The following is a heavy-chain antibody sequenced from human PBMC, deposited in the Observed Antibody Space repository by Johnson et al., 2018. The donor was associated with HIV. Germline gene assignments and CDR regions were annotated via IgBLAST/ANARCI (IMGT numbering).Heavy chain of an antibody. V-gene: IGHV3-11*04. D-gene: IGHD6-13*01. CDR1: GFTFSDYY. CDR3: AISPEYSSSWFGAVDI. CDR2: ISSSGSTI. Sequence: QVQLVESGGRLVQPGGSLRLSCAASGFTFSDYYMSWIRQAPGKGLEWVSYISSSGSTIYYADSVKGRFIISRDNAKNSLYLQMNSLRAEDTAVYYCAISPEYSSSWFGAVDIWGQGTMVTVSS. J-gene: IGHJ3*02.